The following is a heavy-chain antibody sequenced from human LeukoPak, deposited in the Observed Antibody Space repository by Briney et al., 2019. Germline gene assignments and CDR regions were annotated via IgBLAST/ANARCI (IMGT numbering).Heavy chain of an antibody. Sequence: SETLSLTCAVYGGSFSGYYWSWIRQPPGKGLEWIGEINHSGSTNYNPSLKSRVTISVDTSKNQFSLKLSSVTAADTAVYYCAREGIAAAGTFDYWGQGTLVTVSS. D-gene: IGHD6-13*01. CDR2: INHSGST. V-gene: IGHV4-34*01. CDR3: AREGIAAAGTFDY. CDR1: GGSFSGYY. J-gene: IGHJ4*02.